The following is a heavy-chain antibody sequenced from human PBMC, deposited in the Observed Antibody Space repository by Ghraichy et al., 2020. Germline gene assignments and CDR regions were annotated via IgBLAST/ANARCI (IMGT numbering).Heavy chain of an antibody. CDR2: IYPDDSDN. CDR1: GYIFTNYW. J-gene: IGHJ6*02. Sequence: GESLNISCKTSGYIFTNYWIAWVRQMPGGGLEWMGVIYPDDSDNRYSPSFQGQVTISADRSINTAYLQWSSLKASDTATYYCVRHQQWISLDPNQHYGMDVWGQGTTVTVSS. CDR3: VRHQQWISLDPNQHYGMDV. V-gene: IGHV5-51*01. D-gene: IGHD1-14*01.